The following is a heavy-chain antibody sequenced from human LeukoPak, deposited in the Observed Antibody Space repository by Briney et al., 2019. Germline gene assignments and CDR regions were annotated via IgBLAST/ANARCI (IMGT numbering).Heavy chain of an antibody. CDR2: INPSGGST. Sequence: ASVKVSCKASGGTFSNYAISWVRQAPGQGLEWMGIINPSGGSTSYAQKFQGRVTMTRDMSTSTVYMELSSLRSEDTAVYYCARRYSSGWYAHFDYWGQGTLVTVSS. CDR3: ARRYSSGWYAHFDY. V-gene: IGHV1-46*01. CDR1: GGTFSNYA. J-gene: IGHJ4*02. D-gene: IGHD6-19*01.